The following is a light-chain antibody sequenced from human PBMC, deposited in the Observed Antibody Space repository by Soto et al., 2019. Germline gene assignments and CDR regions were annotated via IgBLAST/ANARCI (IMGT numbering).Light chain of an antibody. CDR1: NRDVGGYNY. V-gene: IGLV2-14*01. Sequence: QSALTQPASVSGSPGQSITMSCTGTNRDVGGYNYVSWYQHHPGKAPKLMIYEVSNRPSGVSNRFSGSKSGNTASLTISGLQAEDEADYYCSSYTSSSYYVFGTGTKVTVL. CDR2: EVS. CDR3: SSYTSSSYYV. J-gene: IGLJ1*01.